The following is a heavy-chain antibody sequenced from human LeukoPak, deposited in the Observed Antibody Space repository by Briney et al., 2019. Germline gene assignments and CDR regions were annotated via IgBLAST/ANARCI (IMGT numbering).Heavy chain of an antibody. V-gene: IGHV4-59*01. CDR2: IYYSGST. D-gene: IGHD6-19*01. Sequence: SETLSLTCTVSGVTIRSYYWSWIRQPPGKGLEWIGYIYYSGSTNYNPSLKSRVTISVDTSKNQFSLNLSSVTAADTAVYYCARVLPYSSGWGVDYWGQGTLVTVSS. J-gene: IGHJ4*02. CDR3: ARVLPYSSGWGVDY. CDR1: GVTIRSYY.